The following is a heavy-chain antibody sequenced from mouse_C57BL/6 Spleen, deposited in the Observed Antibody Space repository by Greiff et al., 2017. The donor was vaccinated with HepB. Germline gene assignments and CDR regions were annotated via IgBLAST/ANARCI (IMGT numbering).Heavy chain of an antibody. CDR3: ARSTYYGSSYLPCDY. D-gene: IGHD1-1*01. CDR1: GYTFTSYW. CDR2: IDPSDSYT. Sequence: QVQLQQPGAELVMPGASVKLSCKASGYTFTSYWMHWVKQRPGQGLEWIGEIDPSDSYTNYNQKFKGKSTLTVDKSSSTAYMQLSSLTSEDSAVYYCARSTYYGSSYLPCDYWGQGTTLTVSS. V-gene: IGHV1-69*01. J-gene: IGHJ2*01.